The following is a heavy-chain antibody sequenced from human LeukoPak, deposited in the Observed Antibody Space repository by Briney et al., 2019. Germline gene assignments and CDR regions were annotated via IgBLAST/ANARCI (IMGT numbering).Heavy chain of an antibody. J-gene: IGHJ4*02. D-gene: IGHD6-19*01. CDR1: GFSFSSFS. Sequence: GGSLRLSCAASGFSFSSFSMNWVRQAPGKGLKWVSYISGGSSFTYYVDSVKGRFTISRDNAKNSLYLQMNSLRAEDTAVYYCARDLGYSSGPNYWGQGTRVTVSS. V-gene: IGHV3-21*01. CDR2: ISGGSSFT. CDR3: ARDLGYSSGPNY.